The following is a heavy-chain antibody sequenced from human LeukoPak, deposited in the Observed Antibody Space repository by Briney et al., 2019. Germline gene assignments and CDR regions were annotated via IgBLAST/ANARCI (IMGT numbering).Heavy chain of an antibody. CDR1: GGTFSSYA. Sequence: ASVKVSCKASGGTFSSYAISWVRQAPGQGLEWMGGIIPIFGTANYAQKFQGRVTITADESTSTAYMELSSLRSEDTAVYYCARAVRRDYDFWSGYYRYNWFDPWGQGTLVTVSS. V-gene: IGHV1-69*01. J-gene: IGHJ5*02. D-gene: IGHD3-3*01. CDR3: ARAVRRDYDFWSGYYRYNWFDP. CDR2: IIPIFGTA.